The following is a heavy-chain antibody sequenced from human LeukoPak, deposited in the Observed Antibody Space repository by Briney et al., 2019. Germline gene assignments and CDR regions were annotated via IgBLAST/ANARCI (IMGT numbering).Heavy chain of an antibody. J-gene: IGHJ4*02. V-gene: IGHV3-7*01. CDR1: GFTFSSYG. CDR2: IKQDGSEK. D-gene: IGHD3-3*01. CDR3: ARGSGRISIFGVPY. Sequence: GGTLRLSCAASGFTFSSYGMSWVRQAPGKGLEWVAIIKQDGSEKYYVDSVKGRFTISRDNAKNSLYLQMNNLRAEDTAVYFCARGSGRISIFGVPYWGQGTLVTVSS.